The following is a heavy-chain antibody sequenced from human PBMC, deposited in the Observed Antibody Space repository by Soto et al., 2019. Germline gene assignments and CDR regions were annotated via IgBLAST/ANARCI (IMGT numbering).Heavy chain of an antibody. V-gene: IGHV4-31*03. J-gene: IGHJ3*02. D-gene: IGHD6-19*01. CDR1: GGSISSGGYY. Sequence: QVQLQESGPGLVKPSQTLSLTCTVSGGSISSGGYYWSWIRQHPGKGLEWIGYIYYSGSTYYNPSLKSRVTISVETSKNQFSLKLSSVTAADTAVYYCARAVAALGDAFDIWGQGTMVTVSS. CDR3: ARAVAALGDAFDI. CDR2: IYYSGST.